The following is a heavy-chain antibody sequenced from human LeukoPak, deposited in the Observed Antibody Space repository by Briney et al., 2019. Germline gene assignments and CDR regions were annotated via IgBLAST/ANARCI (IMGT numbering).Heavy chain of an antibody. CDR3: ARRPREITSDYFDF. CDR1: GGSISSSDYY. V-gene: IGHV4-39*01. D-gene: IGHD3-16*01. Sequence: PSETLTLTCTVSGGSISSSDYYWVWIRQPPGKGLEWIGSIYYNGTLYCNPSLKSRVTISVDTSKNQFSLKLSSVTAADTAAYYCARRPREITSDYFDFWGQGTLVTVSS. CDR2: IYYNGTL. J-gene: IGHJ4*02.